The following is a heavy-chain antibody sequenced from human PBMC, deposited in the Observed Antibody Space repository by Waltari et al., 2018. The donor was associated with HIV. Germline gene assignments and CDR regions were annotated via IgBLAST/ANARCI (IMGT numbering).Heavy chain of an antibody. V-gene: IGHV3-15*01. CDR3: TTYYYDSAGYYPYFDY. CDR2: IKSKTDGGTT. D-gene: IGHD3-22*01. Sequence: EVQLVESGGGLVKPGGSLRLSCAASGFTFSNAWMSWVRQAPGKGLEWVGRIKSKTDGGTTDYAAPVKGRFISSRDDSENTLYLQMNSLKTEDTAFYYCTTYYYDSAGYYPYFDYWGQGTLVTVSS. J-gene: IGHJ4*02. CDR1: GFTFSNAW.